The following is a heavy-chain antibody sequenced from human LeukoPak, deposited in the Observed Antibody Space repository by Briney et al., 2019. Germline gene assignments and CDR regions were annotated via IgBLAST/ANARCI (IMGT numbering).Heavy chain of an antibody. J-gene: IGHJ4*02. V-gene: IGHV1-69*06. Sequence: SVKVSCKASGGTFSSYAISWVRQAPGQGLEWMGGIIPIFGTANYARKFQGRVTITADKSTSTAYMELSSLRFEDTAVYYCTRSVRNGHIDYWGQGTLVTVSS. CDR1: GGTFSSYA. CDR3: TRSVRNGHIDY. CDR2: IIPIFGTA. D-gene: IGHD2-21*01.